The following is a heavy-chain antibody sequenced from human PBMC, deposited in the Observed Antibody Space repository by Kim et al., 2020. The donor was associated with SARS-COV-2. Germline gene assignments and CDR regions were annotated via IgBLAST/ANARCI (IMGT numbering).Heavy chain of an antibody. J-gene: IGHJ4*02. V-gene: IGHV6-1*01. CDR3: ARDPGYYFDY. CDR2: N. D-gene: IGHD7-27*01. Sequence: NDYAVSVKSRITINPDTSKNQFSLQLNSVTPEDTAVYYCARDPGYYFDYWGQGTLVTVSS.